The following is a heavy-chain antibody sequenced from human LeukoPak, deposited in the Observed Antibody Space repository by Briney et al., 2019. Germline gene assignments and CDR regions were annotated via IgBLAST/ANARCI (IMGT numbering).Heavy chain of an antibody. Sequence: PSETLSLTCTVSGGSISSYYWSWIRQPPGKGLEWIGYIYYSGSTNYNPSLKSRVTISVDTSKNQFSLKLSSVTAADTAVYYCARDLESSSWFDPWGQGTLVTVSS. CDR3: ARDLESSSWFDP. J-gene: IGHJ5*02. CDR2: IYYSGST. CDR1: GGSISSYY. D-gene: IGHD3-3*01. V-gene: IGHV4-59*01.